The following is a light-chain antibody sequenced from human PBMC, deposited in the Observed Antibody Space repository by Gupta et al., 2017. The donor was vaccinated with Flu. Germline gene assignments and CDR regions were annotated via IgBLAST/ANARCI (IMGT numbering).Light chain of an antibody. CDR3: SSYTSISTFYV. J-gene: IGLJ1*01. CDR1: SSDVGRSDS. V-gene: IGLV2-14*01. Sequence: QSALTPPAPVSGSPWQSITISCTGTSSDVGRSDSVSWYQQHPGKAPKLLIYDVSNRPSGVSSRFSGSKSGNTASLTISGLQAEDETDYYCSSYTSISTFYVFGTGTKVTVL. CDR2: DVS.